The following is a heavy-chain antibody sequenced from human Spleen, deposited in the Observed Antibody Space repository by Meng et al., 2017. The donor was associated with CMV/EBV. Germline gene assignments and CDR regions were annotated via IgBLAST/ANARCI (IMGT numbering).Heavy chain of an antibody. V-gene: IGHV3-72*01. CDR3: VKDSRTTRDFDY. D-gene: IGHD6-13*01. Sequence: GESLKISCAASGFTFSDYYMDWVRQAPGRGLEWIARSREKGSGYSTEYAASVKGRFTISREESSNSLYLHMNSLKIEDTAVYYCVKDSRTTRDFDYWGQGTPVTVSS. CDR1: GFTFSDYY. CDR2: SREKGSGYST. J-gene: IGHJ4*02.